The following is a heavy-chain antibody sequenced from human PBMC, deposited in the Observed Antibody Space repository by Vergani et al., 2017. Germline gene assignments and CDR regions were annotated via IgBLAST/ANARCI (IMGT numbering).Heavy chain of an antibody. CDR2: ISSSSSYI. CDR1: GFTFSSYS. J-gene: IGHJ6*03. Sequence: EVQLVESGGGLVKPGGSLRLSCAASGFTFSSYSMNWVRQAPGKGLEWVSSISSSSSYIYYADSVKGRFTISRDNAKNSLYLQMNSLRAEDTAVYYCARDGWELLDYFYYMDVWGKGTTVTVSS. V-gene: IGHV3-21*01. CDR3: ARDGWELLDYFYYMDV. D-gene: IGHD1-26*01.